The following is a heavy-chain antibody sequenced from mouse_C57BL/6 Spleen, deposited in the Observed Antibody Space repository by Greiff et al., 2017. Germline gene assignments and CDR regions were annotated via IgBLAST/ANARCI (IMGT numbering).Heavy chain of an antibody. J-gene: IGHJ1*03. CDR2: IDPEDGET. V-gene: IGHV14-2*01. D-gene: IGHD1-1*01. CDR3: AHYYGSSYSYWYFDV. CDR1: DFNIQAYY. Sequence: VQLQQSGAELVKPGASVKLSCTSSDFNIQAYYMHWVKQRTEQGLEWIGRIDPEDGETKYAPKFQGKATIPADPSSNTAYLQLSSLTSEDTVVYYCAHYYGSSYSYWYFDVWGTGTTVTVSS.